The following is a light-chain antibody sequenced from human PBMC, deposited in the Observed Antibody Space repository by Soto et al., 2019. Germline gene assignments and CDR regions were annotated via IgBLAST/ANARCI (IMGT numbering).Light chain of an antibody. V-gene: IGKV3-20*01. CDR2: DAS. Sequence: EIVLTQSPGTLSLSPGERATLSCRASQSVSSSYLAWYQQKPGQAPRLLIYDASNRATGIPARFSGSGSGTEFTLTINSLQPEDFATYYCQQYNSYPWTFGQGTKVDI. J-gene: IGKJ1*01. CDR3: QQYNSYPWT. CDR1: QSVSSSY.